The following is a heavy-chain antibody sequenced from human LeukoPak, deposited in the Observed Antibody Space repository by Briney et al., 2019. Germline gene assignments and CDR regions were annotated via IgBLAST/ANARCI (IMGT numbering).Heavy chain of an antibody. CDR1: GYTFTGYY. Sequence: ASVKVSCKTSGYTFTGYYMHWLRQAPGQGLEWMGRINPNSGGTYYAQKFRSRVTMTRDTSVSTAYMELASLISDDTAVYYCAGGVLHGGGNWFDPWGQGTLVTVSS. J-gene: IGHJ5*02. CDR3: AGGVLHGGGNWFDP. V-gene: IGHV1-2*06. D-gene: IGHD3-16*01. CDR2: INPNSGGT.